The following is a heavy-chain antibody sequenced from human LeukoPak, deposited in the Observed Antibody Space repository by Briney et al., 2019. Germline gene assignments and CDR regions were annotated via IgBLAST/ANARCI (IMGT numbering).Heavy chain of an antibody. CDR3: LRDLNWSLDQ. D-gene: IGHD1-20*01. CDR1: GFTFSNYM. Sequence: GGSLRLSCAAYGFTFSNYMMHWVRQAPGKGLVWVSRIKSDGITITYADSVKGRFTISRDNAKNTLYLQMNSLRAEDTAVYYCLRDLNWSLDQWGQGTLVTVSS. V-gene: IGHV3-74*01. J-gene: IGHJ4*02. CDR2: IKSDGITI.